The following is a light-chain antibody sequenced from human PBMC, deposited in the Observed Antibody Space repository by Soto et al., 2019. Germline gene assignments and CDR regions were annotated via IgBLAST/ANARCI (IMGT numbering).Light chain of an antibody. CDR1: SSNIGAGYD. Sequence: QSVRTQPPSVSGAPGQRVTISCTGSSSNIGAGYDVHWYQQLPGTAPKLLIYGNSNRPSGVPDRFSGSKSGTSASLAITGLQAEDEADYYCQSYDSSLSGAVFGGGTQLTVL. J-gene: IGLJ7*01. V-gene: IGLV1-40*01. CDR2: GNS. CDR3: QSYDSSLSGAV.